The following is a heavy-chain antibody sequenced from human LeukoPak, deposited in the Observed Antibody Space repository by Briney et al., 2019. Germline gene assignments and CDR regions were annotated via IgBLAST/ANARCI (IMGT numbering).Heavy chain of an antibody. CDR3: ARYPFDY. J-gene: IGHJ4*02. Sequence: GGSLRLSCTVSGFTVSSNSMSWVRQAPGKGLEWVANIKQDGSEKYYVDSVKGRFTISRDNPKNSLYLQMNSLRAEDTAVYYCARYPFDYWGQGTLVTVSS. CDR1: GFTVSSNS. V-gene: IGHV3-7*01. CDR2: IKQDGSEK.